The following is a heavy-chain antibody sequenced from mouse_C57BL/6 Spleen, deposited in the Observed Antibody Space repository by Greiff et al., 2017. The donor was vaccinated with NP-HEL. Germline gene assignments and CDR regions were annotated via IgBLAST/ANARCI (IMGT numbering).Heavy chain of an antibody. Sequence: QVQLQQPGAELVMPGASVKLSCKASGYTFTSYWMHWVKQRPGQGLEWIGEIDPSDSSTNYNQKFKGKSTLTVDKSSSTAYMQLSSLTSEDSAVYYCARAYYGSSYGFAYWGQGTLVTVSA. J-gene: IGHJ3*01. V-gene: IGHV1-69*01. D-gene: IGHD1-1*01. CDR3: ARAYYGSSYGFAY. CDR1: GYTFTSYW. CDR2: IDPSDSST.